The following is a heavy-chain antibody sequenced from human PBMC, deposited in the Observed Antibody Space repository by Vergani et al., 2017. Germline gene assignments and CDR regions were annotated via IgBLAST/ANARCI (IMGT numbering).Heavy chain of an antibody. CDR3: AKEYYYDSSGYYPHYYYYYYMDV. CDR2: ISYDGSNK. J-gene: IGHJ6*03. V-gene: IGHV3-30*18. Sequence: QVQLVESGGGVVQPGRSLRLSCAASGFTFSSYGMHWVRQAPGKGLEWVAVISYDGSNKYYADSVKGRFTISRDNSKNTLYRQMNSLRAEDTAVYYCAKEYYYDSSGYYPHYYYYYYMDVWGKGTTVTVSS. D-gene: IGHD3-22*01. CDR1: GFTFSSYG.